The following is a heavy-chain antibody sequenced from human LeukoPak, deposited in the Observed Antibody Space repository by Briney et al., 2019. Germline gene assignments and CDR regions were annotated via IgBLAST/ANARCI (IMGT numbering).Heavy chain of an antibody. Sequence: SVKVSCKASGGTFSSYAISWVRQAPGQGGEWMGGIIPIFGTANYAQKFQGRVTITADESTSTAYMELSSLRSEDTAVYYCARDPGYCSSTSCYPYYFDYWGQGTLVTVSS. D-gene: IGHD2-2*01. CDR1: GGTFSSYA. J-gene: IGHJ4*02. CDR2: IIPIFGTA. V-gene: IGHV1-69*13. CDR3: ARDPGYCSSTSCYPYYFDY.